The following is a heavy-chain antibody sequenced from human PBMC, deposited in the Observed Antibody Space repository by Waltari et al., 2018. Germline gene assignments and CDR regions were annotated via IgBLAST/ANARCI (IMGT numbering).Heavy chain of an antibody. Sequence: QVQLVQSGAEVKKPGASVKVSCKASGYTFTGYYMHWVRQAPGQGLEWMGRINPNSGSTNYAQKFQGRVTMTRDTSISTAYMELSMLRSDDTAVYYCARVGPHYYGSGSYYNVFDYWGQGTLVTVSS. J-gene: IGHJ4*02. CDR3: ARVGPHYYGSGSYYNVFDY. D-gene: IGHD3-10*01. CDR1: GYTFTGYY. V-gene: IGHV1-2*06. CDR2: INPNSGST.